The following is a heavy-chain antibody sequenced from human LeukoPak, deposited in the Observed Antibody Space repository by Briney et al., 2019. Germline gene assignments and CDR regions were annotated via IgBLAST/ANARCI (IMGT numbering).Heavy chain of an antibody. CDR2: MSKSGGIK. D-gene: IGHD1-26*01. Sequence: GGSLRLSCAASGFTFKSRAVSWVRQAPGKGLEWVSCMSKSGGIKYYADSVRGRFTISRDNSKYTLFLQMNSLRAEDTAVYYCAKGLYSDHAHYFDSWGRGTLVTVSS. CDR1: GFTFKSRA. CDR3: AKGLYSDHAHYFDS. V-gene: IGHV3-23*01. J-gene: IGHJ4*02.